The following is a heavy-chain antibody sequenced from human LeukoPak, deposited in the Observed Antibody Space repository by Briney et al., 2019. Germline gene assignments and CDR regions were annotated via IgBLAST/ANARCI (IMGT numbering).Heavy chain of an antibody. CDR2: ISGGGGST. CDR1: GFTFSSYA. Sequence: GGSLRLSCAASGFTFSSYAMSWVRQAPGKGLEWVSAISGGGGSTYYADSVKGRFTISRDNSKNTLYLQMNSLRAEDTAVYYCARDDYGDYGHYFDYWGQGTLVTVSS. D-gene: IGHD4-17*01. J-gene: IGHJ4*02. V-gene: IGHV3-23*01. CDR3: ARDDYGDYGHYFDY.